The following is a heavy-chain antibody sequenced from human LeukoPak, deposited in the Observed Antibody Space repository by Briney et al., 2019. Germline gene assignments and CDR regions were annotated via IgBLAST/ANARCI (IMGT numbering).Heavy chain of an antibody. V-gene: IGHV4-39*01. CDR2: IYYSGST. D-gene: IGHD3-9*01. Sequence: PSETLSLTCTVSGGSISSSSYYWGWIRQPPGKGLEWIGSIYYSGSTYYNPSLKSRVTISVDTSKNQFSLKLSSVTAADTAVYYCARTANYDILTGYYPSDDYWGQGTLVTVSS. CDR3: ARTANYDILTGYYPSDDY. J-gene: IGHJ4*02. CDR1: GGSISSSSYY.